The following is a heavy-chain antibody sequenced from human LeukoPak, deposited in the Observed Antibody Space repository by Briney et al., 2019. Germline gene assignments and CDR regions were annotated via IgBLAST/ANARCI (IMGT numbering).Heavy chain of an antibody. CDR1: GFTFDDYA. D-gene: IGHD1-14*01. CDR3: AKGSGRTLLYYFDY. J-gene: IGHJ4*02. CDR2: ISWNSGSI. Sequence: PGRSLRLSCAASGFTFDDYAMHWVRQAPGKGLEWVSGISWNSGSIGYADSVKGRFTISRDNAKNSLYLQMNSLRAEDMALYYCAKGSGRTLLYYFDYWGQGTLVTVSS. V-gene: IGHV3-9*03.